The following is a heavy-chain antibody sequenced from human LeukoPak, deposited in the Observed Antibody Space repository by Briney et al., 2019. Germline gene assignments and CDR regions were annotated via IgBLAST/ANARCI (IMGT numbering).Heavy chain of an antibody. CDR3: ARDSKGLEQPYYYYYMDV. Sequence: ASVKVSCKASGYTFTSYGISWVQQAPGQGLEWMGRINPNSGGTNYAQKFQGRVTMTRDTSISTAYMELSRLRSDDTAVYYCARDSKGLEQPYYYYYMDVWGKGTTVTVSS. D-gene: IGHD1/OR15-1a*01. CDR2: INPNSGGT. J-gene: IGHJ6*03. V-gene: IGHV1-2*06. CDR1: GYTFTSYG.